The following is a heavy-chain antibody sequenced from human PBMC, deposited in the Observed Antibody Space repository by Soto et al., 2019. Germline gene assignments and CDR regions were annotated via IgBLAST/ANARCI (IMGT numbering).Heavy chain of an antibody. V-gene: IGHV1-69*06. Sequence: SVKGACKASGDSLSTYTGSWVRQAPGQGLEWMGGIIPRSGTSNYAQKFQGRVTMTEDTSTDTAYMELSSLRSEDTAVYYCATDPPYYYGSGKSHWGQGTLVTVSS. J-gene: IGHJ4*02. D-gene: IGHD3-10*01. CDR1: GDSLSTYT. CDR3: ATDPPYYYGSGKSH. CDR2: IIPRSGTS.